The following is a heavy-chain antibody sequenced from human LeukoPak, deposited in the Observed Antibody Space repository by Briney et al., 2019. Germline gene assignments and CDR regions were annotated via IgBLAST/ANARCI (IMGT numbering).Heavy chain of an antibody. CDR2: IGYDGSKI. CDR1: GFTFSRSG. J-gene: IGHJ3*02. V-gene: IGHV3-30*02. CDR3: AKEGRGGFDI. Sequence: GGSLRLSCAASGFTFSRSGMHWVRQAPGKGLEWVTFIGYDGSKIYYADSVKGRFTISRDNSKDTLYLQMNSLRAEDTAVYYCAKEGRGGFDIWGQGTMVTVSS. D-gene: IGHD3-16*01.